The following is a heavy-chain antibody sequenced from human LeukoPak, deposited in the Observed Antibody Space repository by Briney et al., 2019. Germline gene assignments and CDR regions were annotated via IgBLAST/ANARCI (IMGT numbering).Heavy chain of an antibody. D-gene: IGHD3-22*01. CDR1: GYSFTSYW. CDR3: ASGAGYYDSSGYYRDY. J-gene: IGHJ4*02. V-gene: IGHV5-10-1*01. CDR2: IDPSDSYT. Sequence: GESLRISCKGSGYSFTSYWISWVRQLPGKGLEGMGRIDPSDSYTNSSPSFQGHVTISADKSISTAYLQWSSLKASDTAMYYCASGAGYYDSSGYYRDYWGQGTLVTVSS.